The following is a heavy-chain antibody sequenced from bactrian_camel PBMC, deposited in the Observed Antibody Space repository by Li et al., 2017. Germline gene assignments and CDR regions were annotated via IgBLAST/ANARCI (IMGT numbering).Heavy chain of an antibody. CDR2: IDSDGST. D-gene: IGHD1*01. V-gene: IGHV3S53*01. CDR1: GFTYSSWC. CDR3: VTDIYAREYVSWNY. Sequence: HVQLVESGGGSVQAGGSLRLSCEAPGFTYSSWCMGWYRQAPGKEREGVAAIDSDGSTSYADSVKGRFTVSRDNAKNTMFLEMMSVTPEDTAKYYCVTDIYAREYVSWNYWGMGTQVTVS. J-gene: IGHJ4*01.